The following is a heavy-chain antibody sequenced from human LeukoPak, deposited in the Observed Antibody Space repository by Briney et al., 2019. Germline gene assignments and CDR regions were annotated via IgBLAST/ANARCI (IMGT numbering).Heavy chain of an antibody. Sequence: ASVKVSCKASGVTFSSYAISWVRQAPGQGLEWMGWISAYNGNTNYAQKLQGRVTMTTDTSTSTAYMELRSLRSDDTAVYYCARYSSSLDNWFDPWGQGTLVTVSS. V-gene: IGHV1-18*01. CDR1: GVTFSSYA. CDR3: ARYSSSLDNWFDP. J-gene: IGHJ5*02. CDR2: ISAYNGNT. D-gene: IGHD6-13*01.